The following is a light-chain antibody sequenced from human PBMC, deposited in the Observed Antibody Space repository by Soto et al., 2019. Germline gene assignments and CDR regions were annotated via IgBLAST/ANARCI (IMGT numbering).Light chain of an antibody. V-gene: IGKV1-39*01. Sequence: MQMTKSPTSLSSSGGDRVAITCLSSQSVSNYLNWYQQKVGKAPQLLIYFASTLQKGVPSRFSGSGSGTDFTLTISSLQPEDFATYFCQQSYTTPLTFGGGTQLDI. CDR1: QSVSNY. CDR3: QQSYTTPLT. J-gene: IGKJ4*01. CDR2: FAS.